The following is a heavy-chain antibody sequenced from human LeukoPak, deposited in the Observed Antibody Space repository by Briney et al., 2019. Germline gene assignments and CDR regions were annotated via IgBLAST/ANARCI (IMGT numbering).Heavy chain of an antibody. CDR2: INPNSGGT. CDR1: GYTFTGYY. Sequence: ASVKVSCKASGYTFTGYYMHWVRQAPGQGLEWMGWINPNSGGTNYAQKFQGRVTMTRDTSISTAYMELSRLRSDYTAVYYCAREFVDTAMVYGVDYWGQGTLVTVSS. D-gene: IGHD5-18*01. V-gene: IGHV1-2*02. J-gene: IGHJ4*02. CDR3: AREFVDTAMVYGVDY.